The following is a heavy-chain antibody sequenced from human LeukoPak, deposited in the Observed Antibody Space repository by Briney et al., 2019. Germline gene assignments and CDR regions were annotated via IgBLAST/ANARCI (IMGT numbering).Heavy chain of an antibody. Sequence: PGGSLRLSCTASGFTFSDCYMSWIRQAPGKGLEWVSYITNRGTYTNYADSVKGRFTISRDNAKNSLFLQMNNLGAEDTAVYYCAVALSGSYVNYHTMDVWGQGTTVTVSS. CDR3: AVALSGSYVNYHTMDV. CDR2: ITNRGTYT. D-gene: IGHD3-10*01. V-gene: IGHV3-11*06. J-gene: IGHJ6*02. CDR1: GFTFSDCY.